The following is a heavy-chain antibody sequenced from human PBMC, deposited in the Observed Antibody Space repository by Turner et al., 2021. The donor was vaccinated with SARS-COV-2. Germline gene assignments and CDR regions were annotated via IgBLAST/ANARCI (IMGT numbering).Heavy chain of an antibody. Sequence: QTPLRDSVPTRVNPTQPFTLTSTFPGFSLTPSGVGVGWIRQPPGKALEWLALIYWDDDKRYSPSLKSRLTITKDTSKNQVVLTMTNMDPVDTATYYCARSSVVVITGAFDIWGQGTMVTVSS. J-gene: IGHJ3*02. CDR1: GFSLTPSGVG. CDR3: ARSSVVVITGAFDI. CDR2: IYWDDDK. D-gene: IGHD3-22*01. V-gene: IGHV2-5*02.